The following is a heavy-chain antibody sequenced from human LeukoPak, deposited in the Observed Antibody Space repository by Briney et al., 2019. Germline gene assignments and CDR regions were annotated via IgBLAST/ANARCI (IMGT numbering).Heavy chain of an antibody. CDR3: ARTLVDTARRFDY. CDR2: IYPDDSDT. CDR1: GYSFTDYW. D-gene: IGHD5-18*01. V-gene: IGHV5-51*01. Sequence: GESLKISCKGSGYSFTDYWIGWVRQMPGKGLEWMGIIYPDDSDTRYSPSFQGQVTISADKSISTAYLQWSSLKASDTAMYYCARTLVDTARRFDYWGQGTLVTVSS. J-gene: IGHJ4*02.